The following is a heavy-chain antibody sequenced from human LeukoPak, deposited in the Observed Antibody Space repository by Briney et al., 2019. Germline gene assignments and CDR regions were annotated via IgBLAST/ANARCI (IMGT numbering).Heavy chain of an antibody. CDR1: GGSFSGYY. J-gene: IGHJ6*03. Sequence: SETLSLTCAVYGGSFSGYYWSWIRQPPVKGLEWIGEINHSGSTNYNPSLKSRVTISVDTSKNPFSLKLSSVTAADTAVYYCATRAITIGFERLMDVWGKGTTVTISS. CDR2: INHSGST. CDR3: ATRAITIGFERLMDV. V-gene: IGHV4-34*01. D-gene: IGHD3-10*01.